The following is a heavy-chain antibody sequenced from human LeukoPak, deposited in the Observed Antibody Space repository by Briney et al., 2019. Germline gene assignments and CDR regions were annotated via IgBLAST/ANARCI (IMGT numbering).Heavy chain of an antibody. V-gene: IGHV1-69*05. D-gene: IGHD5-18*01. Sequence: SVKVSCKASGGTFSSYAISWVRQAPGQGLEWMGGIIPIFGTANYAQKFQGRVTITTDESTSTAYMELSSLRSEDTAVYYCARDGQLWAQNWFDPWGQGTLVTVSS. CDR3: ARDGQLWAQNWFDP. J-gene: IGHJ5*02. CDR2: IIPIFGTA. CDR1: GGTFSSYA.